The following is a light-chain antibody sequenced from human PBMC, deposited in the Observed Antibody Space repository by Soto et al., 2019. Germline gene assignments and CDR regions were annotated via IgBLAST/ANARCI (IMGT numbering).Light chain of an antibody. Sequence: QSALTQPASVSGSPGQSIAISCTGTSSDVGGYNYVSWYQQHPGKAPKLMIYDVSNRPSGVSNRFSGSKSGNTASLTTSGLRPEDEADYYCSSYTSSSTLVFGGGTKLTVL. CDR3: SSYTSSSTLV. CDR1: SSDVGGYNY. CDR2: DVS. V-gene: IGLV2-14*01. J-gene: IGLJ2*01.